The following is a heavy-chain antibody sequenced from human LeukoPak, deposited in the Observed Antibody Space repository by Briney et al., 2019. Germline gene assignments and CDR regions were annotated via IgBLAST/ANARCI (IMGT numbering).Heavy chain of an antibody. Sequence: GGSLRPSCAASGFTVSDNFMSWVRQPPGKGLEWVSVIYSGGTTYYGDSVKDRFTISRDNSKNTLYLQMNSLRAEDTAVYYCVSTYYYDSSGYYPFDYWGQGTPVTVSS. CDR3: VSTYYYDSSGYYPFDY. J-gene: IGHJ4*02. V-gene: IGHV3-66*01. CDR2: IYSGGTT. D-gene: IGHD3-22*01. CDR1: GFTVSDNF.